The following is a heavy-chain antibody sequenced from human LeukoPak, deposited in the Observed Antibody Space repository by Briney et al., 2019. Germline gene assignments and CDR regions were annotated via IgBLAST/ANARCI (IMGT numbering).Heavy chain of an antibody. CDR3: AKPQTYYYDSSGYYYTD. D-gene: IGHD3-22*01. V-gene: IGHV3-30*18. Sequence: GGSLRLSCAASGFTFSSYGMHWVRQAPGKGLEWVAVISYDGSNKYYADSVKGRFTISRDNSKNTLYLQMNSLRAEDTAVYYCAKPQTYYYDSSGYYYTDWGQGILVTVSS. J-gene: IGHJ4*02. CDR1: GFTFSSYG. CDR2: ISYDGSNK.